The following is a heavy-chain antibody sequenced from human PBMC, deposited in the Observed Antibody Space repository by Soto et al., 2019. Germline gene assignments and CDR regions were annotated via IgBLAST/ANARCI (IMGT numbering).Heavy chain of an antibody. CDR3: ARSMYSTSAQLYYGMDV. Sequence: SETLSLTCAVSGYPIRSGYFWGWIRQPPGKGLEWIGSMYHSGITYYNLSLKSRVTISVDTSKNQLSLKLSSATAADTAVYYCARSMYSTSAQLYYGMDVWGQGTTVTVSS. J-gene: IGHJ6*02. CDR1: GYPIRSGYF. D-gene: IGHD6-6*01. V-gene: IGHV4-38-2*01. CDR2: MYHSGIT.